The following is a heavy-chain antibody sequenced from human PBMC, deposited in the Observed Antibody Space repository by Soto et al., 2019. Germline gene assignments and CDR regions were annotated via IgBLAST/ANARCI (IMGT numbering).Heavy chain of an antibody. CDR1: GFTFSSYS. V-gene: IGHV3-48*02. Sequence: EVQLVESGGGLVQPGGSLRLSCAASGFTFSSYSMNWVRQAPGKGLEWVSYISSSSSTIYYADSVKGRFTISRDNAKNSLYLQMNSHSDEGTAVYDCARDPFYWGQGTLVTVSS. CDR2: ISSSSSTI. J-gene: IGHJ4*02. CDR3: ARDPFY.